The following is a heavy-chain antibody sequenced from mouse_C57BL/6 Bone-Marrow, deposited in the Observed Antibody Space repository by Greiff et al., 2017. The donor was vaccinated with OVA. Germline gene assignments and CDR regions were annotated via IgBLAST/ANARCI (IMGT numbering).Heavy chain of an antibody. Sequence: EVKVVESGGGLVKPGGSLKLSCAASGFTFSDYGMHWVRQAPEKGLEWVAYISSGSSTIYYADTVKGRFTISRDNAKNTLFLQMTSLRSEDTAMYYCARGWLLTFAYWGQGTLVTVSA. CDR2: ISSGSSTI. CDR3: ARGWLLTFAY. D-gene: IGHD2-3*01. CDR1: GFTFSDYG. J-gene: IGHJ3*01. V-gene: IGHV5-17*01.